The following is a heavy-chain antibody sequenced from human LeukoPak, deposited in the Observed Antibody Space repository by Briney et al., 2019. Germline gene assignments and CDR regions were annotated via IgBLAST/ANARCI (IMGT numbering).Heavy chain of an antibody. J-gene: IGHJ3*02. CDR3: ARGSRASYCGGDCYDAFDI. V-gene: IGHV3-11*01. Sequence: GGSLRLSCAASGFTFSDYYMSWIRQAPGKGLEWVSYISSSGGTIYNADSVKGRFTISRDNAKNSLYLQMNSLRAEDTAVYYCARGSRASYCGGDCYDAFDIWGQGAKVSVSS. D-gene: IGHD2-21*02. CDR2: ISSSGGTI. CDR1: GFTFSDYY.